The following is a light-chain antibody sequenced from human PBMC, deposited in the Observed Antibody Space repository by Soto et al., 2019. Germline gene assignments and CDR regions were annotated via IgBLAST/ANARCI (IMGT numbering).Light chain of an antibody. CDR3: GSDTSSNSLL. V-gene: IGLV2-14*01. J-gene: IGLJ2*01. CDR2: DVS. Sequence: QSALTQPASVSGSPGQSITISCTGTSSDVGGYNSVSWYQQHPGKAPRLMIYDVSNRPSGVSNRFSGSKSGNTASLTISGLQAEDEADYYCGSDTSSNSLLFGGGTKLTVL. CDR1: SSDVGGYNS.